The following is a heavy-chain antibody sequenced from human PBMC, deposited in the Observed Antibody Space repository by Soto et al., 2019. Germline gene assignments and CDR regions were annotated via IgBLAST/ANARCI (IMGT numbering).Heavy chain of an antibody. J-gene: IGHJ5*01. CDR2: ISASAATT. D-gene: IGHD6-6*01. V-gene: IGHV3-23*01. CDR3: AKGEAYSTSSSDS. Sequence: GGSLRLSCAASDFTFSNYAMNWVRQAPGKGLEWVSAISASAATTYYADSVKGRFAVSRDNSKMTLYLQMTSLRPEDTAVHYCAKGEAYSTSSSDSWGHGTLVTVSS. CDR1: DFTFSNYA.